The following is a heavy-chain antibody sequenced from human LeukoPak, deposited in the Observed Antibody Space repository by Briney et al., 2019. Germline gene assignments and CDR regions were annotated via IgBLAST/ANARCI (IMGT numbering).Heavy chain of an antibody. D-gene: IGHD5-18*01. CDR1: GGSFSGYY. CDR3: ARAWGYSYGYDY. CDR2: ISHSGST. J-gene: IGHJ4*02. Sequence: EPSEALSLTCAVYGGSFSGYYWSWIRQPPGKGLEWIGEISHSGSTNYNPSLKSRVTISVDTSKNQFSLKLSSVTAADTAVYYCARAWGYSYGYDYWGQGTLVTVSS. V-gene: IGHV4-34*01.